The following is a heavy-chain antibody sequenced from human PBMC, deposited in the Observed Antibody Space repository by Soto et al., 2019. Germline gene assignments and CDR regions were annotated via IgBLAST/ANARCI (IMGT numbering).Heavy chain of an antibody. CDR2: ISYDGSNK. D-gene: IGHD3-22*01. V-gene: IGHV3-30*18. J-gene: IGHJ6*02. Sequence: GGSLRLSCAASGFTFSSYGMHWVRQAPGKGLEWVAVISYDGSNKYYADSVKGRFTISRDNSKNTLYLQMNSLRAEDTAVYYCAKGAYYYDSSGYYYYGMDVWGQGTTVTVSS. CDR1: GFTFSSYG. CDR3: AKGAYYYDSSGYYYYGMDV.